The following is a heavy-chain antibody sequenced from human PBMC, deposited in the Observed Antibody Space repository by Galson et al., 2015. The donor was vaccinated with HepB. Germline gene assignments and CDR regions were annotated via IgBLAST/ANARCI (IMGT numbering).Heavy chain of an antibody. CDR1: GFTFSHAW. V-gene: IGHV3-15*01. Sequence: SLRLSCAASGFTFSHAWMSWVRQAPGKGLEWVGRIKSKIDGGTTDYAAPVKGRFTISRDDSKNTLYLQMDSLKTEDTAVYFCSPDVTVPSGSSGNWDQGTLVTVSS. J-gene: IGHJ4*02. CDR3: SPDVTVPSGSSGN. CDR2: IKSKIDGGTT. D-gene: IGHD1-26*01.